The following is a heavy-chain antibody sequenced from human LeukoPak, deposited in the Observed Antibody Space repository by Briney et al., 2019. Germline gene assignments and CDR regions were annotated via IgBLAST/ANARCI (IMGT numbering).Heavy chain of an antibody. Sequence: SETLSLTCTVSGVSISSSNSYWGWIRQSPGKGLEWIGSFHYSGSTSYNPSLKSRVTISVDSSKNQFSLRLSSVTAADTAVYYCARGFWSRYYDYWGQGTLVTVSS. CDR1: GVSISSSNSY. CDR2: FHYSGST. J-gene: IGHJ4*02. D-gene: IGHD2-8*02. V-gene: IGHV4-39*07. CDR3: ARGFWSRYYDY.